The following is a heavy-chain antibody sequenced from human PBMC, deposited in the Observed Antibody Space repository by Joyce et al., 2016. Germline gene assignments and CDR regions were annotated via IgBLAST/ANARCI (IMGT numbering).Heavy chain of an antibody. CDR3: TKGYDTGHRVPIY. CDR2: INQDGTEI. J-gene: IGHJ4*02. V-gene: IGHV3-7*03. Sequence: EVQLVESGGGLVQPGESLRVSCAASGFTFSSYWMTWVRQAPGKGLEWLANINQDGTEIHYVDSVKGRFTISRDNAKNSVYLHLNSLSAGDSAVYYCTKGYDTGHRVPIYWGQGTMVTVSS. CDR1: GFTFSSYW. D-gene: IGHD3-9*01.